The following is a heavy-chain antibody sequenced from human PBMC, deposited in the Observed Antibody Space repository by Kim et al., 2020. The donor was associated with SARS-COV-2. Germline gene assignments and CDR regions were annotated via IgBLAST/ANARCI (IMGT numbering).Heavy chain of an antibody. V-gene: IGHV3-30*18. J-gene: IGHJ6*02. D-gene: IGHD3-3*01. CDR2: ISYDGSNK. CDR1: GFTFSSYG. CDR3: AKEVGYDFWSGYLVGHPPPDHGMDV. Sequence: GGSLRLSCAASGFTFSSYGMHWVRQAPGKGLEWVAVISYDGSNKYYADSVKGRFTISRDNSKNTLYLQMNSLRAEDTAVYYCAKEVGYDFWSGYLVGHPPPDHGMDVWGQGTTVTVSS.